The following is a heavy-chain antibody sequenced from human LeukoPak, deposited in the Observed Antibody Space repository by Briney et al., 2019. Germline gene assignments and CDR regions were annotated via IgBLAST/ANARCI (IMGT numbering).Heavy chain of an antibody. CDR1: GGSITTNSSY. V-gene: IGHV4-39*07. CDR2: VHYSGRT. Sequence: PSETLSLTCTVSGGSITTNSSYWGWIRQPPGKGLEWIGSVHYSGRTYYNPSLKSRVTISVDTSKNQFSLKLTSVTAADTAVYYCARQRRYSTGSRSFIYFDYWGQGTLVTVSS. CDR3: ARQRRYSTGSRSFIYFDY. J-gene: IGHJ4*02. D-gene: IGHD6-25*01.